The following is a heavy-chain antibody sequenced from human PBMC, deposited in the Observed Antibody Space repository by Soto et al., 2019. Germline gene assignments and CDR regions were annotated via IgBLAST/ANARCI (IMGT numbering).Heavy chain of an antibody. Sequence: SETLSLTCTVSGGSISSSSYYWGWIRPPPGKGLEWIGEINYSGSTNYNPSLKSRVTISVDTSKNQFSLKLTSVTAADTAVYYCARDKITGLFDYWGQGTLVT. D-gene: IGHD2-8*02. CDR3: ARDKITGLFDY. CDR2: INYSGST. CDR1: GGSISSSSYY. J-gene: IGHJ4*02. V-gene: IGHV4-39*07.